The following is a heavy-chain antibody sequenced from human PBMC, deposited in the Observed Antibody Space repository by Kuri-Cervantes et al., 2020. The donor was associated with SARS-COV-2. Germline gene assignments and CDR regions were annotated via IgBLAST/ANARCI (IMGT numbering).Heavy chain of an antibody. V-gene: IGHV3-49*04. CDR3: TRDNFWSGYYYY. D-gene: IGHD3-3*01. CDR1: GFTFSGHW. J-gene: IGHJ4*02. Sequence: GGSLRLSCAASGFTFSGHWIHWVRQAPGKGLEWVGFIRSKAYGGTTEYAASVKGRFTISRDDSKSIAYLQMNSLKTEDTAVYYCTRDNFWSGYYYYWGQGALVTVSS. CDR2: IRSKAYGGTT.